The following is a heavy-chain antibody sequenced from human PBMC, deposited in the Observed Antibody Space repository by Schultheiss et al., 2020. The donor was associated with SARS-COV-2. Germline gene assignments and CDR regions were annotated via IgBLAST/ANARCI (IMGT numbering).Heavy chain of an antibody. CDR2: IIPIFGTA. D-gene: IGHD3-3*01. V-gene: IGHV1-69*13. Sequence: SVKVSCKASGGTFSSYAISWVRQAPGQGLEWMGGIIPIFGTANYAQKFQGRVTITADESTSTAYMELSSLRSEDTAVYYCARPGRSDYGMDVWGQGTTVTVSS. CDR3: ARPGRSDYGMDV. J-gene: IGHJ6*02. CDR1: GGTFSSYA.